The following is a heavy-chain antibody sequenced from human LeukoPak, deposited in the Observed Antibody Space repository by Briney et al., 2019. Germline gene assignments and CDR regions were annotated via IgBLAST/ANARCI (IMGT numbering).Heavy chain of an antibody. Sequence: GGSLRLSCAASGFTFSNYALHWVRQAPGKGLEWVAIISHDGSHTYYADSVKGQFTISRDNYKNTLYLQMNSLRAEDTAVYYCAELGITMIGGVWGKGTTVTISS. CDR2: ISHDGSHT. CDR1: GFTFSNYA. CDR3: AELGITMIGGV. D-gene: IGHD3-10*02. V-gene: IGHV3-30*04. J-gene: IGHJ6*04.